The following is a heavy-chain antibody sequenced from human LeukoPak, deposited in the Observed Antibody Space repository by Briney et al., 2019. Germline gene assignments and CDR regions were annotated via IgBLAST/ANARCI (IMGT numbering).Heavy chain of an antibody. V-gene: IGHV5-51*01. CDR3: AKLHYYDSSGYYYYFDY. CDR2: IYPGDSDT. CDR1: GYSFTSYW. J-gene: IGHJ4*02. Sequence: GESLKISCKGSGYSFTSYWIGWVRQMPGKGLEWMGIIYPGDSDTRYSPSFQGPVTISADKSISTAYLQWSSLKASDTAMYYCAKLHYYDSSGYYYYFDYWGQGTLVTVSS. D-gene: IGHD3-22*01.